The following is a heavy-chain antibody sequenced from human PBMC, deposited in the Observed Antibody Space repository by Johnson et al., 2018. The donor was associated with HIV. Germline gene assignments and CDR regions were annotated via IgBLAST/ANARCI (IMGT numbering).Heavy chain of an antibody. J-gene: IGHJ3*02. CDR3: AKTAAADAFDI. CDR2: ISWNSGSI. V-gene: IGHV3-9*01. CDR1: GFTFDDYA. D-gene: IGHD2-2*01. Sequence: QLVESGGGLVQPGRSLRLSCAGSGFTFDDYAMHWVRQAPGKGLEWVSGISWNSGSIGYADSVKGRFTISRDNSKNTLYLQMNSLRAEDTAVYYCAKTAAADAFDIWGQGTMVTVSS.